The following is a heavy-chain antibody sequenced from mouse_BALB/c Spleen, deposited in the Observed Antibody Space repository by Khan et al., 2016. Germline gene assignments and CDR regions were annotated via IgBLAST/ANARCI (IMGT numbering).Heavy chain of an antibody. Sequence: EVQLQESGPGLVKPSQSLSLTYSVTGYSITSGYYWNWIRQFPGNKLEWMGFISYDGSNNYNPSLKNRISITRDTSKNQFFLKLNSVTAEDTATYFWARGLPPDYWGQGTTLTVSS. J-gene: IGHJ2*01. CDR2: ISYDGSN. D-gene: IGHD2-13*01. V-gene: IGHV3-6*02. CDR3: ARGLPPDY. CDR1: GYSITSGYY.